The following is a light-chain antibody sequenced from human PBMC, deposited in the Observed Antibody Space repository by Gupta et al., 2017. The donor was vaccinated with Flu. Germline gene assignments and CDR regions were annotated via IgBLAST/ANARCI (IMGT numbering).Light chain of an antibody. J-gene: IGKJ1*01. CDR2: DAS. V-gene: IGKV3-11*02. CDR1: QSVSSY. Sequence: EIVLAQSSATLSLSPGERATLSCRASQSVSSYLAWYQQKPGQAPRLLIYDASNRATGIAARFSGGGSGRDFSLTISSREQEDFAVYYCQQRSNWPPWTFGQGTKVEIK. CDR3: QQRSNWPPWT.